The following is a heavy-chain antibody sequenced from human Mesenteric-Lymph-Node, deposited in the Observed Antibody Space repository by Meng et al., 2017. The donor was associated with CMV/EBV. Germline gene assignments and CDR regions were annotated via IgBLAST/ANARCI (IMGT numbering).Heavy chain of an antibody. V-gene: IGHV3-53*05. D-gene: IGHD2-21*01. Sequence: GESLKISCAASGFTFSGSAMHWVRQAPGKGLEWVSVIYSGGSTYYADSVKGRFTISRDNSKNMLYLQMNSLRAEDTAVYYCARGIYCGGDCSKGFDPWGQGTLVTVSS. CDR1: GFTFSGSA. CDR3: ARGIYCGGDCSKGFDP. J-gene: IGHJ5*02. CDR2: IYSGGST.